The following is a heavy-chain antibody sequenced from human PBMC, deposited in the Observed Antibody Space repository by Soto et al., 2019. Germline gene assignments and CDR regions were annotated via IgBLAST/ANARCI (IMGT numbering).Heavy chain of an antibody. J-gene: IGHJ6*02. CDR1: GYTFTSYA. CDR3: ARGVCGHSCPYSCYVMDV. Sequence: QVQLVQSGAEVKKPGASVKVSCKASGYTFTSYAMHWVRQAPGQRLEWMGWINAGNGNTKYSQKFQGRVTITRDTSASTADMELGCLRSDDTPVYYCARGVCGHSCPYSCYVMDVWGQGTTVTLSS. D-gene: IGHD5-18*01. CDR2: INAGNGNT. V-gene: IGHV1-3*01.